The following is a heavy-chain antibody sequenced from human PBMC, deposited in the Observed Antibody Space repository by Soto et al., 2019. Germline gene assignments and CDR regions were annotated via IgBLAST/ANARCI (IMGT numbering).Heavy chain of an antibody. CDR2: ITWNSVST. J-gene: IGHJ5*02. V-gene: IGHV3-9*01. Sequence: QLVESGGGLVQPGGSLRLSCVASGFSFDDFAMHWVRQAPGKGLEWISGITWNSVSTDYANSVKGRFTVSRDNAMNSLYLQMSSLTTEDTALYFCAKERVRFLDAWGQGTLVTVSS. CDR1: GFSFDDFA. D-gene: IGHD3-3*01. CDR3: AKERVRFLDA.